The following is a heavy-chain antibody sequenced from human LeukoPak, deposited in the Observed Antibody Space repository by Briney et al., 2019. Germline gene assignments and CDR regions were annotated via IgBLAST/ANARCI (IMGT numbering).Heavy chain of an antibody. CDR3: ARDRLRGYCSGGSCSVYGSFDY. D-gene: IGHD2-15*01. Sequence: SQTLSLTCAISGDSVSSNSAAWNWIRQSPSRGLEWLGRTYYRSKWYNDYAVSVKSRITINPDTSKNQFSLQLNSVTPEDTAVYYCARDRLRGYCSGGSCSVYGSFDYWGQGTLVTVSS. J-gene: IGHJ4*02. CDR1: GDSVSSNSAA. CDR2: TYYRSKWYN. V-gene: IGHV6-1*01.